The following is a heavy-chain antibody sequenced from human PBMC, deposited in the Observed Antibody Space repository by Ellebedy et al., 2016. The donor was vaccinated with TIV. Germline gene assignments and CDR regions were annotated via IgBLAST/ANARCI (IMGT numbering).Heavy chain of an antibody. CDR3: ATEGNYDSSGGY. CDR2: FDPEDGET. D-gene: IGHD3-22*01. J-gene: IGHJ4*02. V-gene: IGHV1-24*01. CDR1: GYTLTELS. Sequence: ASVKVSCXVSGYTLTELSMHWVRQAPGKGLEWMGGFDPEDGETIYAQKFQGRVTMTEDTSTDTAYMELSSLRSEDTAVYYCATEGNYDSSGGYWGQGTLVTVSS.